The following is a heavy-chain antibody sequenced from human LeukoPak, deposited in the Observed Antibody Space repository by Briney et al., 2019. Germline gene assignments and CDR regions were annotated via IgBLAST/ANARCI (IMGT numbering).Heavy chain of an antibody. J-gene: IGHJ4*02. Sequence: GGSLRLSCADSGFTFSSYAMSWVRQAPGKGLEWVSTISDTGGAKYYADSVKGRFTISRDNSMNTLFLQMNSLRAGDTAVYYCVSGWDFDYWGQGTLVTVSS. CDR1: GFTFSSYA. V-gene: IGHV3-23*01. CDR2: ISDTGGAK. CDR3: VSGWDFDY. D-gene: IGHD6-19*01.